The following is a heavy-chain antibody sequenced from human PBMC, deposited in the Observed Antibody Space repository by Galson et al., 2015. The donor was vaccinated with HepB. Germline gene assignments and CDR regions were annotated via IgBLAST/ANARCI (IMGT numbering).Heavy chain of an antibody. CDR3: ARVRTTLVREVITNNWFDS. V-gene: IGHV3-23*01. CDR1: GFTLTSYA. D-gene: IGHD3-10*01. J-gene: IGHJ5*01. Sequence: SLRLSCAASGFTLTSYAMSWVRQSPGKGLEWVSAISGSGGSTYYADSVKGRFTISRDNAKNSLYLQMNSLRAEDTAVYYCARVRTTLVREVITNNWFDSWGQGTLVTVSS. CDR2: ISGSGGST.